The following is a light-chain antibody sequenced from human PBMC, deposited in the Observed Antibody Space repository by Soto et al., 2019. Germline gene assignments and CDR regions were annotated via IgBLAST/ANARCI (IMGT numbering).Light chain of an antibody. CDR1: QGISNR. J-gene: IGKJ1*01. CDR2: DAS. CDR3: QQYSFYST. Sequence: IQMTQSPSSLSASVGDRVTITCRASQGISNRLAWYQQKPGKAPKLLIYDASSLVGGAPSRFSGSGSGTEFTLTISSLQPDDFATYYCQQYSFYSTFGQGTKVDIK. V-gene: IGKV1-5*01.